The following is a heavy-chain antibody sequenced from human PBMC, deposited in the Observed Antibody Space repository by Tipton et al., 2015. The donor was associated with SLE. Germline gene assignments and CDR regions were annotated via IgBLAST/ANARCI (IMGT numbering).Heavy chain of an antibody. D-gene: IGHD4-11*01. V-gene: IGHV3-21*01. Sequence: SLRLSCTASEFSFSTYTMNWVRQAPGMGLEWLSSIDSNGNHIYYADSVKGRFTISRDNAKNSLYLQMNSLRAEDTAVYYCARDRTPYYCNFYFYFWGQGSLVIVSA. CDR1: EFSFSTYT. CDR2: IDSNGNHI. J-gene: IGHJ4*02. CDR3: ARDRTPYYCNFYFYF.